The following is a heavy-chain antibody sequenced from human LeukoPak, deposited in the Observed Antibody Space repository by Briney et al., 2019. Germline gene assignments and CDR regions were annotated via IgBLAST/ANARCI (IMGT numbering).Heavy chain of an antibody. D-gene: IGHD3-22*01. J-gene: IGHJ4*02. V-gene: IGHV4-34*01. CDR1: GGSFSGYY. Sequence: PSETLSLTCAVYGGSFSGYYWSWIRQPAGKGLEWIGEINHSGSTNYNPSLKSRVTISVDTSKNQFSLKLSSVTAADTAVYYCARTDDSSGYYYLYWGQGTLVTVSS. CDR2: INHSGST. CDR3: ARTDDSSGYYYLY.